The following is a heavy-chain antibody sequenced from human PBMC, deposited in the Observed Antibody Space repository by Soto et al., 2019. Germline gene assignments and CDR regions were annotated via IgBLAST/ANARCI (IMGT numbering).Heavy chain of an antibody. CDR1: GYTFSSNS. CDR2: ITPFNGDT. J-gene: IGHJ4*02. D-gene: IGHD3-22*01. CDR3: AVTLEVITRYYFDY. V-gene: IGHV1-18*04. Sequence: ASVKVSCKASGYTFSSNSIHWVRQAPGQGFEWMGWITPFNGDTSYAQKFQGRVTMTTDTSTSTVFMELRSLRFDDTAVYYCAVTLEVITRYYFDYWGQGTLVTVSS.